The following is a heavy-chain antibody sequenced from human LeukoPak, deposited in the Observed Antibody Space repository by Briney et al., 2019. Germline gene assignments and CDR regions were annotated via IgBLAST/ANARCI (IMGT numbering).Heavy chain of an antibody. J-gene: IGHJ4*02. CDR1: GFTFGDYA. CDR3: TRASIVLRYFDWLLDY. CDR2: IRSKAYGGTT. Sequence: GGSLRLSCTASGFTFGDYAMSWFRQAPGKGLEWVGFIRSKAYGGTTEYAASVKGRFTISRDDSKSIAYLQMNSLKTEDTAVYYCTRASIVLRYFDWLLDYWGQGTLVTVSS. V-gene: IGHV3-49*03. D-gene: IGHD3-9*01.